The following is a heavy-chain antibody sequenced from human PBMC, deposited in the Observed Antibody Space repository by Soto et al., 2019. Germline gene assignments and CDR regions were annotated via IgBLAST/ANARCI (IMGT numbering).Heavy chain of an antibody. CDR2: IYYSGST. V-gene: IGHV4-39*01. J-gene: IGHJ2*01. CDR3: ARTIAGQYDSSGYYYGWYFDL. CDR1: GGSISSSSYY. Sequence: PSETLSLTCTVSGGSISSSSYYWGWIRQPPGKGLEWIGSIYYSGSTYYNPSLKSRVTISVDTSKNQFSLKLSSVTAADTAVYYCARTIAGQYDSSGYYYGWYFDLWGRRTLVTVSS. D-gene: IGHD3-22*01.